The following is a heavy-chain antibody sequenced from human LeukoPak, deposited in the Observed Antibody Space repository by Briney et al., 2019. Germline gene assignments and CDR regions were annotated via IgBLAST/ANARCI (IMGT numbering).Heavy chain of an antibody. D-gene: IGHD3-22*01. J-gene: IGHJ4*02. V-gene: IGHV1-2*06. Sequence: ASVTVSCTASGYTFTGYYMHWVRQAPGQGLEWMGRINPNSGGTNYAQKFQGRVTMTRDTSISTAYMELSRLRSDDTAVYYCARDDNYDSSGAVDYWGQGTLVTVSS. CDR1: GYTFTGYY. CDR2: INPNSGGT. CDR3: ARDDNYDSSGAVDY.